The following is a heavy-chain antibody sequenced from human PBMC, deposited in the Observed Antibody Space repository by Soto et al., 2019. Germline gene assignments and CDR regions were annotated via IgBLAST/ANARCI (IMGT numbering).Heavy chain of an antibody. D-gene: IGHD5-18*01. CDR3: ARVHVDTAMVPMALDI. CDR2: IIPIFGTA. J-gene: IGHJ3*02. Sequence: SVKVACKASGGTFSSYAISWVRQAPGQGLEWMGGIIPIFGTANYAQKFQGRVTITADESTSTAYMELSSLRSEDTAVYYCARVHVDTAMVPMALDIWGQGTMVTV. CDR1: GGTFSSYA. V-gene: IGHV1-69*13.